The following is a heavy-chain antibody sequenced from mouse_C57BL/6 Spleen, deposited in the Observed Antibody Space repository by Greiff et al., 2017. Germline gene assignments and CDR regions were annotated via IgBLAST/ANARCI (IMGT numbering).Heavy chain of an antibody. CDR1: GYAFSSSW. CDR2: IYPGDGAT. Sequence: QVQLQQSGPELVKPGASVKISCKASGYAFSSSWMNWVKQRPGKGLEWIGRIYPGDGATNYNGKFKGKATLTADKSSSTAYMHLSSLTAEDSAVYFCAKEPLYHYFDYGGQGTTLTVSS. J-gene: IGHJ2*01. CDR3: AKEPLYHYFDY. V-gene: IGHV1-82*01.